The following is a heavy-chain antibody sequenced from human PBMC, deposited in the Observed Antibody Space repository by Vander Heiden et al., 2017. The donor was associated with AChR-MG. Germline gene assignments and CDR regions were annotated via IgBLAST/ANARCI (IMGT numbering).Heavy chain of an antibody. Sequence: QVQLVQSGAEVKKPGASVKVSCKASGYTFTSYYMHWVRQAPGQGLEWMGIINPSGGSTSYAQKFQGRVTMTRDTSTSTVYMELSSLRSEDTAVYYCAREGSYYDFWSGYFHRNYYYYYMDVWGKGTTVTVSS. CDR1: GYTFTSYY. V-gene: IGHV1-46*01. CDR2: INPSGGST. D-gene: IGHD3-3*01. J-gene: IGHJ6*03. CDR3: AREGSYYDFWSGYFHRNYYYYYMDV.